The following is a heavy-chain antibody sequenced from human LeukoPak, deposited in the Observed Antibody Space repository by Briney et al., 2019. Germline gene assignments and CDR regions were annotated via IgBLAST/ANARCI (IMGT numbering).Heavy chain of an antibody. CDR2: ISDSGGST. V-gene: IGHV3-23*01. CDR1: GFTFSSYA. Sequence: GGSLRLSCAASGFTFSSYAMSWVRQAPGKGLEWVSAISDSGGSTYYADSVKGRFTISRDNSKNTLYLQMNSLRAEDTAVYYCAKNSYYYDSSGYYSPDYWGQGTLVTVSS. CDR3: AKNSYYYDSSGYYSPDY. D-gene: IGHD3-22*01. J-gene: IGHJ4*02.